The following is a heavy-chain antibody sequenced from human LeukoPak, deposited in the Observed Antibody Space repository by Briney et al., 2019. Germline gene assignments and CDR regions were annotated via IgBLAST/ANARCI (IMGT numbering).Heavy chain of an antibody. V-gene: IGHV4-59*01. D-gene: IGHD3-3*01. J-gene: IGHJ4*02. CDR2: IYYSGST. CDR1: GGSISSYY. CDR3: ARESRFGVVTEGFDY. Sequence: SETLSLTCTVSGGSISSYYWSWIRQPPGKGLEWIGYIYYSGSTNYNPSLKSRVTISVDTSKNQFSLKLSSVTAADTAVYYCARESRFGVVTEGFDYWGQGTLVSVSS.